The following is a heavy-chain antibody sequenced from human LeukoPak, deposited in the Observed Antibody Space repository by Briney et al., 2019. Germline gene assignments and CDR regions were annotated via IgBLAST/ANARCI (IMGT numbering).Heavy chain of an antibody. Sequence: PGGSLRLSCAASGFTFSSYAMSWVRQAPGKGLEWVSAISGSGGSTYYADSVKGRFTISRDNSKNTLYLQMNSLRAEDTAVYYCASPDIVVVTAIKPSNDYWGQGTLVTVSS. CDR3: ASPDIVVVTAIKPSNDY. D-gene: IGHD2-21*02. CDR1: GFTFSSYA. J-gene: IGHJ4*02. V-gene: IGHV3-23*01. CDR2: ISGSGGST.